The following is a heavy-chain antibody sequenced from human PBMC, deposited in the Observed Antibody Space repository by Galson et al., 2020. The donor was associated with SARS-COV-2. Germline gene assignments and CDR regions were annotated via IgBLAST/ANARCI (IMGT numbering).Heavy chain of an antibody. Sequence: GESLKISCAASGFTFSTNGMHWVRQAPGKGLEWVALVFHDESEQFYADSVKGRFTISRDNFKNTVFLQMNSLRVDDTAVNYCARDSRVAGEQYNWLDAWGQGTRFTVSS. V-gene: IGHV3-33*01. J-gene: IGHJ5*02. CDR1: GFTFSTNG. CDR3: ARDSRVAGEQYNWLDA. D-gene: IGHD6-19*01. CDR2: VFHDESEQ.